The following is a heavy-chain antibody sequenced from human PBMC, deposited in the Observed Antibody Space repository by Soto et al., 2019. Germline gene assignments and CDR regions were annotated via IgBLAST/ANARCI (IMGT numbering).Heavy chain of an antibody. CDR2: IYYSGST. CDR1: GGSISSGDYY. D-gene: IGHD3-3*01. CDR3: ARDVPYYDFWSGPPAHDETPHDYYYYYGMDV. Sequence: SETLSLTCTVSGGSISSGDYYWSWVRQPPGKGLEWIGYIYYSGSTYYNPSLKSRVTISVDTSKNQFSLKLSSVTAADTAVYYCARDVPYYDFWSGPPAHDETPHDYYYYYGMDVWGQGTTVTVSS. J-gene: IGHJ6*02. V-gene: IGHV4-30-4*01.